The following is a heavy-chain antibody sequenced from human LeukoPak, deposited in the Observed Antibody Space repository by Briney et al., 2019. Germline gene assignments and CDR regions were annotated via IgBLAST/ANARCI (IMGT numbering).Heavy chain of an antibody. CDR2: IIPIFGTA. Sequence: GASVKVSCKASGYTFTSYDINWVRQATGQGLEWMGGIIPIFGTANYAQKFQGRVTITADESTSTAYMELSSLRSEDTAVYYCARDAGGDTAMALNWFDPWGQGTLVTVSS. D-gene: IGHD5-18*01. CDR3: ARDAGGDTAMALNWFDP. J-gene: IGHJ5*02. CDR1: GYTFTSYD. V-gene: IGHV1-69*13.